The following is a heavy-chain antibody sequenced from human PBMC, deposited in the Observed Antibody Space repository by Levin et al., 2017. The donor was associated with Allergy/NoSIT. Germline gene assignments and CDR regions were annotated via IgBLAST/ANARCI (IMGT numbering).Heavy chain of an antibody. V-gene: IGHV3-30*18. J-gene: IGHJ3*02. CDR1: GFTFSSYG. CDR2: ISYDGSNK. Sequence: GGSLRLSCAASGFTFSSYGMHWVRQAPGKGLEWVAVISYDGSNKYYADSVKGRFTISRDNSKITLYLQMNSLRAEDTAVYYCGKGPFGELLLLACDIWGEGTMVTVS. D-gene: IGHD3-10*01. CDR3: GKGPFGELLLLACDI.